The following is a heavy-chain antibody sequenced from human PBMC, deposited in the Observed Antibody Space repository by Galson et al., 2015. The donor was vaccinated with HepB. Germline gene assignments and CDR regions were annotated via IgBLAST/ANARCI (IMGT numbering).Heavy chain of an antibody. V-gene: IGHV1-46*01. Sequence: SVKVSCKASGYTFTSYYMHWVRQAPGQGLEWMGIINPSGGSTSYAQKFQGRVTMTRDTSTSTVYMELSSLRSEDTAVYYCARWDSSGWSYGGGAFDIWGQGTMVTVSS. CDR3: ARWDSSGWSYGGGAFDI. CDR1: GYTFTSYY. CDR2: INPSGGST. D-gene: IGHD6-19*01. J-gene: IGHJ3*02.